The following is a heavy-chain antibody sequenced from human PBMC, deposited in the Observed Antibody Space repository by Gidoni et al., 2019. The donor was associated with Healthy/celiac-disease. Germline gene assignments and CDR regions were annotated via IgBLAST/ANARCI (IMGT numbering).Heavy chain of an antibody. V-gene: IGHV3-30-3*01. CDR3: ARGGSVEMSTMDLYYYYYGMDV. J-gene: IGHJ6*02. CDR1: GFTFSSYG. Sequence: QVKLVAAGGAVVQPGRSLRLSCAASGFTFSSYGMHFVRQAPGKGLAWVAVISYDGSNKYYADSVKGRFTISRHNSKNALYLQMNILRAEDTAVYYCARGGSVEMSTMDLYYYYYGMDVWGQGTTVTVSS. D-gene: IGHD6-25*01. CDR2: ISYDGSNK.